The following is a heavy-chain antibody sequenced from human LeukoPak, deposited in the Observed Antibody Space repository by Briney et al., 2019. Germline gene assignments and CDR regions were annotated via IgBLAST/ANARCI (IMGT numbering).Heavy chain of an antibody. CDR3: ARGLRATGNVWFDP. J-gene: IGHJ5*02. V-gene: IGHV3-21*01. CDR2: ISSSSSYI. D-gene: IGHD1-26*01. Sequence: GGPLRLSCAASGFTFSSYSMNWVRQAPGKGLEWVSSISSSSSYIYYADSVKGRFTISRDNAKTSLYLQMNSLRAEDTAVYYCARGLRATGNVWFDPWGQGTLVTVSS. CDR1: GFTFSSYS.